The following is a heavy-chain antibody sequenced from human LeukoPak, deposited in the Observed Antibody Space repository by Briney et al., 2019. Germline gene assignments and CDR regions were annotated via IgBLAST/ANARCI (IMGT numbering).Heavy chain of an antibody. CDR1: GFTFSSYA. CDR3: AKLGGPYNWNKFFDY. D-gene: IGHD1-20*01. CDR2: ISGSGGST. V-gene: IGHV3-23*01. Sequence: GGSLRLSCAASGFTFSSYAMSWVRQAPGKGLERVSAISGSGGSTYYADSVKGRFTISRDNPKNTLYLQMNSLRAEDTAVYYCAKLGGPYNWNKFFDYWGQGTLVTVSS. J-gene: IGHJ4*02.